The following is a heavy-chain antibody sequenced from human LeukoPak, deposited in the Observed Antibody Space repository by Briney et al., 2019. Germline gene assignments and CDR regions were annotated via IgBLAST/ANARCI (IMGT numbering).Heavy chain of an antibody. Sequence: SETLSLTCTISDGSVSSGTYYWGWIRQSPGKGLEWIGSIHYSGSSYYNPSLKSRVTIFVDTSRDPVSMDLSSVTAADTALYYCVRHISANTGYFDSCGQGTLVTVSS. CDR1: DGSVSSGTYY. J-gene: IGHJ4*02. V-gene: IGHV4-39*01. CDR2: IHYSGSS. CDR3: VRHISANTGYFDS.